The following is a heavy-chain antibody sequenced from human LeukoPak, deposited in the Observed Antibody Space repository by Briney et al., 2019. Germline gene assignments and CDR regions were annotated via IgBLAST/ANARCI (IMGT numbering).Heavy chain of an antibody. V-gene: IGHV4-59*01. CDR2: IYYLGST. D-gene: IGHD2-2*01. CDR3: ARGLPAARYYYGMDV. J-gene: IGHJ6*02. CDR1: GGSMNSYY. Sequence: PSETLSLTCTVSGGSMNSYYWSWVRQPPGKGLEWIAYIYYLGSTSYSPSLRGRGSISVDTSKNQFSLNLNSVTAADTAVYYCARGLPAARYYYGMDVWGQGTTVTVSS.